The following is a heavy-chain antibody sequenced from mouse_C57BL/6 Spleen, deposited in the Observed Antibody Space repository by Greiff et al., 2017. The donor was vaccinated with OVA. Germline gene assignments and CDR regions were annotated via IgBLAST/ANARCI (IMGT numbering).Heavy chain of an antibody. CDR2: INYDGSST. Sequence: LVESEGGLVQPGSSMTLSCTASGFTFSDYYMAWVRQVPEKGLEWVANINYDGSSTYYLDSLKSRFIISRDNAKNILYLQMSSLKSEDTATYYCARTGYGSSFAYWGQGTLVTVSA. V-gene: IGHV5-16*01. D-gene: IGHD1-1*01. CDR1: GFTFSDYY. J-gene: IGHJ3*01. CDR3: ARTGYGSSFAY.